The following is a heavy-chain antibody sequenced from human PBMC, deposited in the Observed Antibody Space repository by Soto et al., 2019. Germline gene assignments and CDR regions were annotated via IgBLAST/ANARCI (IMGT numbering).Heavy chain of an antibody. J-gene: IGHJ4*02. CDR3: ARVSEIAARPYFHF. V-gene: IGHV4-59*01. CDR1: GGSISSYY. CDR2: IYYSGNT. D-gene: IGHD6-6*01. Sequence: SETLSLTCTVSGGSISSYYWSWIRQPPGKGLEWIGYIYYSGNTNYNPSLESRVTISVDTSKNQFSLKLSSVTAADTAVYYCARVSEIAARPYFHFWGQGTLVTVSS.